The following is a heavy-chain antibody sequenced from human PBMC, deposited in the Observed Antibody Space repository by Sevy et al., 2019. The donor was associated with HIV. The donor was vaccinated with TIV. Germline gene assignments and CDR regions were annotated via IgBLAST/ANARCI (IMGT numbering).Heavy chain of an antibody. V-gene: IGHV3-21*01. D-gene: IGHD2-2*01. Sequence: GGSLRLSCAASGFTFISYNMNWVRQAPGKGLEWVSSISSSSSYIYYTDSLKGRFTISRDNAKNSLYLQMNSLTAEDTAVYYCARDYVVPTTIDYFYYGMDVWGQGTTVTVSS. CDR3: ARDYVVPTTIDYFYYGMDV. CDR2: ISSSSSYI. J-gene: IGHJ6*02. CDR1: GFTFISYN.